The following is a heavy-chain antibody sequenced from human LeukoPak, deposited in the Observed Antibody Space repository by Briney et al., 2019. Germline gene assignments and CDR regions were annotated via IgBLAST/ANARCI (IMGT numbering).Heavy chain of an antibody. Sequence: GASVKVSCKASGYTFTCYYMHWVRQAPGQGLEWVGWINPNSDDTHYAQNFQGRVTMTSDTSISTAYMELSGLKYDDTAVYYCASDHTRVPAREFWGQGTLVTVSS. CDR3: ASDHTRVPAREF. V-gene: IGHV1-2*02. J-gene: IGHJ4*02. CDR2: INPNSDDT. D-gene: IGHD2-2*01. CDR1: GYTFTCYY.